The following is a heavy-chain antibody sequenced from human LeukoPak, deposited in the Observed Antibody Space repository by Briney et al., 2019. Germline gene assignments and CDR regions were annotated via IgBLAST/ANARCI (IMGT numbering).Heavy chain of an antibody. CDR2: IYPRDGST. Sequence: ASVKVSCKASGYTFTSNYIHWVRQAPGQGLEWMGMIYPRDGSTSYAQKFQGRVTITADESTSTAYMELSSLRSEDTAVYYCTIFGVVEQTAYYYYYGMDVWGQGTTVTVSS. J-gene: IGHJ6*02. CDR3: TIFGVVEQTAYYYYYGMDV. V-gene: IGHV1-46*01. D-gene: IGHD3-3*01. CDR1: GYTFTSNY.